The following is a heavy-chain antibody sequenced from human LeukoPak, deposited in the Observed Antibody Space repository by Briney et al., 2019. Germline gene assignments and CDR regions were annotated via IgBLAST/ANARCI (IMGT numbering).Heavy chain of an antibody. CDR3: AGGHGGIVVVVRDAFDI. D-gene: IGHD2-15*01. J-gene: IGHJ3*02. CDR1: GFTFGTFA. CDR2: MSYDGSNK. Sequence: PGGSLRLSCAASGFTFGTFAMHWVRQAPAKGLEWVAVMSYDGSNKYYADSVKGRFTISSDNSKNTLYLQMNSLRSEDTAVYYCAGGHGGIVVVVRDAFDIWGQGTMVIVSS. V-gene: IGHV3-30-3*01.